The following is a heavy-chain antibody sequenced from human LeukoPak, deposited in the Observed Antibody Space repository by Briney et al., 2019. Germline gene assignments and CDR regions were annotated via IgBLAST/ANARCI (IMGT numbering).Heavy chain of an antibody. D-gene: IGHD3-22*01. V-gene: IGHV1-24*01. CDR3: ATERSVDDSSGYRGIVY. Sequence: ASVKVSCKVSGYTLTELSMHWVRQAPGKGLEWMGGFDPEDGETIYAQKFQGRVTMTEDTSTDTAYIELSSLRSEDTAVYYCATERSVDDSSGYRGIVYWGQGTLVTVSS. J-gene: IGHJ4*02. CDR1: GYTLTELS. CDR2: FDPEDGET.